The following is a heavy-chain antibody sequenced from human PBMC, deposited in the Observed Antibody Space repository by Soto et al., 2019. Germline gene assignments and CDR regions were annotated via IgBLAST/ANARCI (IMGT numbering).Heavy chain of an antibody. CDR3: ARSPPSTVVRPYYYYGMDV. CDR1: GGTSSSYA. CDR2: IIPIFGTA. D-gene: IGHD4-17*01. V-gene: IGHV1-69*06. J-gene: IGHJ6*02. Sequence: SVKVSCKASGGTSSSYAISWVRQAPGQGLEWMGGIIPIFGTANYAQKFQGRVTITADKSTSTAYMELSSLRSEDTAVYYCARSPPSTVVRPYYYYGMDVWGQGTTVTVSS.